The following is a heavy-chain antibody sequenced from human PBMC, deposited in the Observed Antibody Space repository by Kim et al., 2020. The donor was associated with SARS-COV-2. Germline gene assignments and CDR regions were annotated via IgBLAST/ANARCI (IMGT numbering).Heavy chain of an antibody. V-gene: IGHV3-48*03. CDR2: ISSSGSTI. Sequence: GGSLRLSCAASGFTFSSYEMNWVRQAPGKGLEWVSYISSSGSTIYYADSVKGRFTISRDNAKNSLYLQMNSLRAEDTAVYYCARDFQRITIFGVGYGNWFDPWGQGTLVTVSS. CDR3: ARDFQRITIFGVGYGNWFDP. J-gene: IGHJ5*02. CDR1: GFTFSSYE. D-gene: IGHD3-3*01.